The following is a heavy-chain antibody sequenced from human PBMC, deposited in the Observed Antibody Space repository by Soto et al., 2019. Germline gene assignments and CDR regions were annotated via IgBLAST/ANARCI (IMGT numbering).Heavy chain of an antibody. Sequence: QVQLVQSGAEGKKPGSSVKVSCKASGGTFSSYAISWVRQAPGQGLEWMGGIIPIFDTANYAQKFQGRVTITAVESTSTAYMELSSLRSEDTAVYYCARVFIPTETRPHYYGSGSYYNPDYYYYGMDVWGQGTTVTVSS. D-gene: IGHD3-10*01. CDR1: GGTFSSYA. CDR2: IIPIFDTA. J-gene: IGHJ6*02. CDR3: ARVFIPTETRPHYYGSGSYYNPDYYYYGMDV. V-gene: IGHV1-69*01.